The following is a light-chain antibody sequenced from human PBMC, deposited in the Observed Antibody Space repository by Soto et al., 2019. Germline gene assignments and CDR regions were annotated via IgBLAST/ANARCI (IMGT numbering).Light chain of an antibody. CDR3: CSYAGSNTGV. J-gene: IGLJ3*02. CDR1: NSDVGAYDY. V-gene: IGLV2-11*01. Sequence: QSVLTQLRSVSGSPGQSVIISCTGTNSDVGAYDYVSWYQQHPGKAPKLIIYDVTKRPSGVPDRFSASKSGNTASLTISGLQAEDEADYYCCSYAGSNTGVFGGGTQLTVL. CDR2: DVT.